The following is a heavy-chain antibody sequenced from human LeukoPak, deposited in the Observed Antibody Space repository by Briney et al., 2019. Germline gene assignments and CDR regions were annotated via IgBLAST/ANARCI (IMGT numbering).Heavy chain of an antibody. Sequence: SETLSLTXAVYGGSFSGYYWSWIRQPPGKGVEWIGEINHSGSTNYNPSLKSRVTISVDTSKNQFSLKLSSVTAADTAVYYCASATMVVTPRYFDYWGQGTLVTVSS. D-gene: IGHD4-23*01. CDR1: GGSFSGYY. J-gene: IGHJ4*02. CDR2: INHSGST. CDR3: ASATMVVTPRYFDY. V-gene: IGHV4-34*01.